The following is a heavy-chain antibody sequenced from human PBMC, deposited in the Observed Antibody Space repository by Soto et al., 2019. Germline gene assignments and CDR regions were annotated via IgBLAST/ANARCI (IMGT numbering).Heavy chain of an antibody. V-gene: IGHV1-3*01. D-gene: IGHD4-17*01. CDR1: GYTFTIYA. J-gene: IGHJ4*02. CDR3: ARMSTTVNFDY. CDR2: INAGNGNT. Sequence: ASVKVSCKASGYTFTIYARQWVRQAPGQRLEWMGWINAGNGNTKYSQKFQGRVTITRDTSASTAYMELSSLRSEDTAVYYCARMSTTVNFDYWGQGTLVTVSS.